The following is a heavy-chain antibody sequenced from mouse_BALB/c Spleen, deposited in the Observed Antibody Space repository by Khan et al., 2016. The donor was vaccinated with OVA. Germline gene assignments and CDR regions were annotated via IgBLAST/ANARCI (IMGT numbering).Heavy chain of an antibody. CDR2: IWGDGST. J-gene: IGHJ4*01. D-gene: IGHD2-10*01. Sequence: QVQLKESGPGLVAPSQRLSITCTVSGFSLTGYGVNWVRQPPGKGLEWLGMIWGDGSTDYNSGLKSRLSISKDNSKSQVFLKMTSLQTDGPARYYCARAYYGNYREAMDYWGQGTSVTVSS. CDR3: ARAYYGNYREAMDY. CDR1: GFSLTGYG. V-gene: IGHV2-6-7*01.